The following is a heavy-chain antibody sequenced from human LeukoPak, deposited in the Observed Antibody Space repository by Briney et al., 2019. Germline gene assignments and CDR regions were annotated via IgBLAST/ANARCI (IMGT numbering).Heavy chain of an antibody. CDR1: GGSISSYY. CDR3: ARERVEMATIIDY. J-gene: IGHJ4*02. Sequence: PSETLSLTCTVSGGSISSYYWSSIRQPPGKGLEWIGYIYYSGSTNYNPSLKSRVTISVDTSKNQFSLKLSSVTAADTAVYYCARERVEMATIIDYWGQGTLVTVSS. V-gene: IGHV4-59*01. CDR2: IYYSGST. D-gene: IGHD5-24*01.